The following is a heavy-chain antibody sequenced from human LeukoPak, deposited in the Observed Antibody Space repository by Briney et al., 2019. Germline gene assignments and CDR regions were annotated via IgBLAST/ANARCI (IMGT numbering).Heavy chain of an antibody. CDR1: GFTFSSFV. J-gene: IGHJ4*02. Sequence: GGSLRLSCAASGFTFSSFVMHWVRQAPGKGLEWVPVISYDGSSKYYADSVKGRFTISRDNSKNTLYLQMNSLRAEDTAVYYCASPAVYSSSWYYFDYWGQGTLVTVSS. CDR3: ASPAVYSSSWYYFDY. D-gene: IGHD6-13*01. CDR2: ISYDGSSK. V-gene: IGHV3-30*03.